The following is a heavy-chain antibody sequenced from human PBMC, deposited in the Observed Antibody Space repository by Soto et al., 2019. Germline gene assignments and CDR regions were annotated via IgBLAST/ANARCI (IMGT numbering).Heavy chain of an antibody. V-gene: IGHV1-2*02. D-gene: IGHD6-13*01. Sequence: QVQLVQSGAEVKKPGASVKVSCKASGYTFTGYYIHWVRQAPGQGLEWMGWINPNSGGTKYAQKFQGRVTMTRDTSISTAYMELSRLRSDDTALYYCARVIAAADFYYGMDVWGQGTTVTVSS. CDR2: INPNSGGT. J-gene: IGHJ6*02. CDR3: ARVIAAADFYYGMDV. CDR1: GYTFTGYY.